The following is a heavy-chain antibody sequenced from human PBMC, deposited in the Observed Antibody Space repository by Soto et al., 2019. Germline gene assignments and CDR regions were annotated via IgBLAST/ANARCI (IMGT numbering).Heavy chain of an antibody. CDR2: FDPEDGET. CDR3: ATSSYGSGSYDAFDI. CDR1: GYTLTELS. V-gene: IGHV1-24*01. J-gene: IGHJ3*02. Sequence: ASVKVSCKVSGYTLTELSMYWVRQAPGKGLEWMGGFDPEDGETIYAQRFQGRVTMTEDTSTDTAYMELSSLRSEDTAVYYCATSSYGSGSYDAFDIWGQGTMVTVSS. D-gene: IGHD3-10*01.